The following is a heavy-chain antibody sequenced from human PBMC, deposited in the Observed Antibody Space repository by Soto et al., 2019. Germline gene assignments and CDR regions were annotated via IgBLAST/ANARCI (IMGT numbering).Heavy chain of an antibody. CDR1: GGSISSYY. Sequence: PSETLSLTCTVFGGSISSYYWSWIRQPPGKGLEWIGYIYYSGSTNYNPSLKSRVTISVDTSKNQFSLKLSSVTAADTAVYYCARSAGSEHYYYYGMDVWGQGTTVTVSS. CDR2: IYYSGST. D-gene: IGHD3-10*01. J-gene: IGHJ6*02. CDR3: ARSAGSEHYYYYGMDV. V-gene: IGHV4-59*01.